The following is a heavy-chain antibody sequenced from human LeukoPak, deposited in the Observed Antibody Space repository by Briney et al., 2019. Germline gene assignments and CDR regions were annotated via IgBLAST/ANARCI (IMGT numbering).Heavy chain of an antibody. D-gene: IGHD2-21*01. CDR2: ISGDGGST. CDR3: AKVRLRALVALCFDY. Sequence: GSLSLSCAASGFTFDDYAMHWVRQAPGKGLEWVSLISGDGGSTYYADSVKGRFTISRDNSKNSLFLQMNSLRTEDTALYYCAKVRLRALVALCFDYWGQGTLVTVSS. CDR1: GFTFDDYA. V-gene: IGHV3-43*02. J-gene: IGHJ4*02.